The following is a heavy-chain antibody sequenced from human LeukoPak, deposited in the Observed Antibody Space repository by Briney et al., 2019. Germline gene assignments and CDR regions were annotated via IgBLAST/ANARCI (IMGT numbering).Heavy chain of an antibody. J-gene: IGHJ4*02. V-gene: IGHV3-23*01. Sequence: GGSLRLSCAASGFTFSSYAMSWVRQAPGKGLEWFSAISGSGGSTYYADSVKGWFTISRDNSKNTLYLQMNSLRAEDTAVYYCALIVATMGNFDYWGQGTLVTVSS. CDR3: ALIVATMGNFDY. CDR1: GFTFSSYA. D-gene: IGHD5-12*01. CDR2: ISGSGGST.